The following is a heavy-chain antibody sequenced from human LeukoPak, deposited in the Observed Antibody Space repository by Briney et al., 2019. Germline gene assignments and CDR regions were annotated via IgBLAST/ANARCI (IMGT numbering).Heavy chain of an antibody. CDR3: ATDPVVVTANWFDP. CDR1: GFTFSSYE. J-gene: IGHJ5*02. D-gene: IGHD2-21*02. Sequence: GGSLRLSCAASGFTFSSYEMNWVRQAPGKGLEWVSYISSSGSTIYYADSVKGRFTISRDNAKNSLYLQMNSLRAEDTAVYYCATDPVVVTANWFDPWGQGTLVTVSS. CDR2: ISSSGSTI. V-gene: IGHV3-48*03.